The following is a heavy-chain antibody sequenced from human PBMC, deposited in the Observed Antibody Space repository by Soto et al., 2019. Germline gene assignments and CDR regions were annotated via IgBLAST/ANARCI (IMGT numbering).Heavy chain of an antibody. CDR1: GFTFSSYG. D-gene: IGHD3-22*01. Sequence: ESGGGVVQPGRSLRLSCAASGFTFSSYGMHWVRQAPGKGLEWVAVIWYDGSNKYYADSVKGRFTISRDNSKNTLYLQMNSRRAGDTAVYYCARDHPYYYDSSGYNFAYWGRGTLVPVSS. CDR2: IWYDGSNK. V-gene: IGHV3-33*01. CDR3: ARDHPYYYDSSGYNFAY. J-gene: IGHJ4*02.